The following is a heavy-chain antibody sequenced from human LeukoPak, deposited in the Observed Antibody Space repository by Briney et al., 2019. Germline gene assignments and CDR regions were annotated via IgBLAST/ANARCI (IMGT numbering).Heavy chain of an antibody. Sequence: GASVKVSGKASGYTFTSYGISWVRQAPGQGLEWMGWISAYNGNTNYAQKLQGRVTMTTDTSTSTAYMELRSLRSDDTAVYYCARDRNYYDSSPGGLGYWGQGTLVTVSS. V-gene: IGHV1-18*01. D-gene: IGHD3-22*01. CDR3: ARDRNYYDSSPGGLGY. J-gene: IGHJ4*02. CDR1: GYTFTSYG. CDR2: ISAYNGNT.